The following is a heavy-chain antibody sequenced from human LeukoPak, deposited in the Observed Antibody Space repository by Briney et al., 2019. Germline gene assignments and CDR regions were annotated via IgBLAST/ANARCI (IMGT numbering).Heavy chain of an antibody. CDR2: FYDSGNT. CDR1: GGSISSSSYY. V-gene: IGHV4-39*07. Sequence: SETLSLTCIVSGGSISSSSYYWDWIRQAPGEGLEWIGNFYDSGNTRYNPSLKSRVTISGDTSKNQFSLKLSSVTAADTAVYYCAREERVLRLGAFDIWGQGTMVTVSS. D-gene: IGHD3-16*01. CDR3: AREERVLRLGAFDI. J-gene: IGHJ3*02.